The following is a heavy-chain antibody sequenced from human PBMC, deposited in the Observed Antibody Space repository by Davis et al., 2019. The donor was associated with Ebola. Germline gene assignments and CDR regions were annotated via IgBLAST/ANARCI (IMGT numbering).Heavy chain of an antibody. CDR1: GYTLTELS. CDR2: FDPEDGET. J-gene: IGHJ4*02. CDR3: ARESPLVPHFDY. Sequence: ASVKVSCKVSGYTLTELSMHWVRQAPGKGLEWMGGFDPEDGETIYTQKFQGRVTMTEDTSTDTAYMELSSLRSDDTAVYYCARESPLVPHFDYWGQGTLVTVSS. V-gene: IGHV1-24*01.